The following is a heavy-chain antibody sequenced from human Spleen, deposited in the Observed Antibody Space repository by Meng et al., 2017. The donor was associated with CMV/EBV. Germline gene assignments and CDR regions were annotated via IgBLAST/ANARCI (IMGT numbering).Heavy chain of an antibody. D-gene: IGHD1-7*01. CDR3: ARGRINWNYGIDY. CDR2: INHSGST. Sequence: QVQLQQWGAGLLKPSETLSLTCAVYGGSVSVYYWSCIRQPPGKGLEWIGEINHSGSTNYNPPLKSRVTISVDTSKNQFSLKLSSVTAADTAVYYCARGRINWNYGIDYWGQGTLVTVSS. V-gene: IGHV4-34*01. J-gene: IGHJ4*02. CDR1: GGSVSVYY.